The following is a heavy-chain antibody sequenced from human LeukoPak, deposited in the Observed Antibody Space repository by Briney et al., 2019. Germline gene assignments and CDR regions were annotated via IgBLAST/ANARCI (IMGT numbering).Heavy chain of an antibody. CDR3: ARPMGYCSSTSCRPHAFDI. V-gene: IGHV4-39*01. CDR2: IYYSGST. D-gene: IGHD2-2*01. Sequence: SETLSLTCTVSGGSISSSSYYWGWIRQPPGKGLEWIGSIYYSGSTYYNPSLKSRVTISVDTSKNQFSLKLSSVTAADTAVYYCARPMGYCSSTSCRPHAFDIWGQGTMVTVSS. J-gene: IGHJ3*02. CDR1: GGSISSSSYY.